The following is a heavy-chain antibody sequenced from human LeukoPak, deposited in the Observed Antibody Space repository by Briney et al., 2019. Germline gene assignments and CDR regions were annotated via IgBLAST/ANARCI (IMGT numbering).Heavy chain of an antibody. J-gene: IGHJ6*03. CDR2: ISGSGGST. D-gene: IGHD5-18*01. Sequence: GGSLRLSCAASGFTFSSYAMSWVRQAPGKGLEWVSAISGSGGSTYYADSVKGRFTISRDNSKNTLYLQMNSLRAEDTAVYYCAKDGGVDTAMVIYYYYYMDVWGKGTTDTVSS. CDR1: GFTFSSYA. CDR3: AKDGGVDTAMVIYYYYYMDV. V-gene: IGHV3-23*01.